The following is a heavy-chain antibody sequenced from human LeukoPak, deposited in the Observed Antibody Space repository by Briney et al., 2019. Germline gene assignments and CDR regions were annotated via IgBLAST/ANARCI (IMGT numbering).Heavy chain of an antibody. CDR3: AKATTAIVVDNFFDY. J-gene: IGHJ4*02. V-gene: IGHV3-23*01. CDR2: ISGNGGAT. D-gene: IGHD2-15*01. Sequence: GGSLSLSCAASGFTLTSYAMSWVRQAPGKGLEWVSAISGNGGATYYADSVKGRFTISRDNSKNTLHLQMNSLRAEDTALYYCAKATTAIVVDNFFDYWGQGTLVSVSS. CDR1: GFTLTSYA.